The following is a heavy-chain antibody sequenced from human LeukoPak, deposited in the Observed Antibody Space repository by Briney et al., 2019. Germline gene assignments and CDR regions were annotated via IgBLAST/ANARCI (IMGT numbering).Heavy chain of an antibody. CDR1: GFTFSSSA. Sequence: GGSLRLSCAASGFTFSSSAMSWVRQAPGRGLEWVSAISNNGGYTYYADSVQGRFTISRDNSKNTLYLQMNSLRAEDTAVYYCAKASHAILQWLVPPFFDYWGQGTLVTVSS. J-gene: IGHJ4*02. CDR2: ISNNGGYT. V-gene: IGHV3-23*01. D-gene: IGHD6-19*01. CDR3: AKASHAILQWLVPPFFDY.